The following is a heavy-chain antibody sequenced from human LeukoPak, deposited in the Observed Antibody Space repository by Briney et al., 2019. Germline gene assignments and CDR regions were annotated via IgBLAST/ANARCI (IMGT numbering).Heavy chain of an antibody. CDR2: INSDGSNA. V-gene: IGHV3-74*01. J-gene: IGHJ4*02. CDR3: ARGREGGTDY. D-gene: IGHD1-26*01. CDR1: GFTFSAYW. Sequence: GGSLRLSCAASGFTFSAYWMHRIRQAPGKGLVWVSRINSDGSNAWYADSVKGRFTMSRDNAKNTLYLQMNSLRVEDTAVYYCARGREGGTDYWGQGTLVIVSS.